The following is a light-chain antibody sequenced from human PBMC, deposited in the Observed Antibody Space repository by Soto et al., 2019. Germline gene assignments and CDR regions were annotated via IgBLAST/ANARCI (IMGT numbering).Light chain of an antibody. J-gene: IGKJ4*01. CDR1: QGISNY. V-gene: IGKV1-27*01. CDR2: PAF. CDR3: QKYNSAPLT. Sequence: DIQLTRSPSSLSASVGDRVTITCRASQGISNYLAWYQQKPGKVPKLVINPAFTLQSGVPSRFSGSGSGTDFTLTISSLQPEDVATYYCQKYNSAPLTFGGGTKVVIK.